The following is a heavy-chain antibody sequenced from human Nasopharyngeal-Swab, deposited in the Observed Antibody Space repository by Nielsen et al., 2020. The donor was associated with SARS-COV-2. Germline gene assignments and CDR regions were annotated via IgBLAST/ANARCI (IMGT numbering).Heavy chain of an antibody. D-gene: IGHD1-26*01. CDR3: ARGDSGSYSAY. Sequence: VGQMPGKGLEWMGWISAFNGHTNYAQKFQGRVTMTTDTYTSTAYMELRTLRSDDTAVYYCARGDSGSYSAYWGQGTLVTVSS. J-gene: IGHJ4*02. V-gene: IGHV1-18*01. CDR2: ISAFNGHT.